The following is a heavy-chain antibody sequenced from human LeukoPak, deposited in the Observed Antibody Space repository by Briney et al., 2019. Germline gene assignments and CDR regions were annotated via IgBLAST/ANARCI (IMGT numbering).Heavy chain of an antibody. Sequence: SETLSLTCTVSGYSISSGYYWGWIRQPPGKGLEWIGSIYYSGSTYYNPSLKSRVTISVDTSKNQFSLKLSSVTAADTAVYYCARNHRSWGTGYYDSSGYYLERAFDIWGQGTMVTVSS. J-gene: IGHJ3*02. CDR2: IYYSGST. CDR3: ARNHRSWGTGYYDSSGYYLERAFDI. CDR1: GYSISSGYY. V-gene: IGHV4-38-2*02. D-gene: IGHD3-22*01.